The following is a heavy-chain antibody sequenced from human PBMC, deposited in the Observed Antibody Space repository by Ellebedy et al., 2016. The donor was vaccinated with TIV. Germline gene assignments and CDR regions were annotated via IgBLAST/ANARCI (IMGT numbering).Heavy chain of an antibody. V-gene: IGHV1-69*13. CDR3: AQLNNCSSTSCQHPPYWYFDL. CDR2: IIPIFGTA. CDR1: GGTFSSYA. Sequence: SVKVSCXASGGTFSSYAISWVRQAPGQGLEWMGGIIPIFGTANYAQKFQGRVTITADESTSTAYMELSSLRSEDTAVYYCAQLNNCSSTSCQHPPYWYFDLWGRGTLVTVSS. J-gene: IGHJ2*01. D-gene: IGHD2-2*01.